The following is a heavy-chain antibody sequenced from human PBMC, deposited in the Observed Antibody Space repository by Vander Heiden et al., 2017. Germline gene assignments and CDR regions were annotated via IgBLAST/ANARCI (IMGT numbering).Heavy chain of an antibody. J-gene: IGHJ4*02. V-gene: IGHV3-23*01. D-gene: IGHD3-16*01. Sequence: EVQLLESGGGLVQPGGSLRLSCAAYGFTFNNFAMSGGRQAPGKGLEWVSGLSGSGYKSYDADSVKGRFTISRDNARNTLFLQMNNLRAEDTAVYYCAKEHSHSEATFPLDFFDFWGQGTLVTVSS. CDR2: LSGSGYKS. CDR1: GFTFNNFA. CDR3: AKEHSHSEATFPLDFFDF.